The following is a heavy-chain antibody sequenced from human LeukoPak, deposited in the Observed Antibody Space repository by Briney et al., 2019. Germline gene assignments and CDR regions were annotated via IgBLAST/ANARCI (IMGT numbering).Heavy chain of an antibody. V-gene: IGHV4-39*01. J-gene: IGHJ6*03. CDR1: GGSISSTTYY. CDR3: ARHAPTMVRGVIGAYYYYYYMDV. D-gene: IGHD3-10*01. CDR2: IYKTGST. Sequence: SETLSLTCTVSGGSISSTTYYWAWIRQPPGKGLEWIGSIYKTGSTNYNPSLKSRVTISVDTSKNQFSLKLSSVTAADTAVYYCARHAPTMVRGVIGAYYYYYYMDVWGKGTTVTISS.